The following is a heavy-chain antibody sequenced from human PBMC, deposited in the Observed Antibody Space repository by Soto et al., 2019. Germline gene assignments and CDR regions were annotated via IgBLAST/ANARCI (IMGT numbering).Heavy chain of an antibody. CDR1: GFTFSSYA. CDR2: ISGSGGST. J-gene: IGHJ6*02. V-gene: IGHV3-23*01. Sequence: LRLSCAASGFTFSSYAMSWVRQAPGKGLEWVSAISGSGGSTYYADPVKGRFTISRDNSKNTLYLQMNSLRAEDTAVYYCAKGTSKLYYYYGMDVWGQGTAVTVSS. D-gene: IGHD1-26*01. CDR3: AKGTSKLYYYYGMDV.